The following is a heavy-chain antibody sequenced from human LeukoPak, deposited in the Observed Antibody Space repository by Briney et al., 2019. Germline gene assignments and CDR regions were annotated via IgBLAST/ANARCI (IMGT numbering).Heavy chain of an antibody. Sequence: GGSLRLSCAASGFTFSSYWMSWVRQAPGKGLEWVANIKQDGSEKYYVDSVKGRFTISRDNAKNSLYLQMNSLGAEDTAVYYCARESYYYDSSGPRERDYWGQGTLVTVSS. CDR2: IKQDGSEK. D-gene: IGHD3-22*01. V-gene: IGHV3-7*01. CDR1: GFTFSSYW. J-gene: IGHJ4*02. CDR3: ARESYYYDSSGPRERDY.